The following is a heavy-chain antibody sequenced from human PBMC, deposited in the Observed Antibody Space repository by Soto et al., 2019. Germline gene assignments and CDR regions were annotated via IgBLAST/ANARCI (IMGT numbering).Heavy chain of an antibody. CDR3: ARGDIIAAAIRGNWFDP. Sequence: QVQLVQSGAEVKKPGASVKVSCKASGYTFTGYYMHWVRQAPGHGLEWMGWINPNSGGTNYAQKSQGWVTMTRDTYISTAYMELSRLRSDDTAVYYCARGDIIAAAIRGNWFDPWGQGTLVTVSS. CDR2: INPNSGGT. J-gene: IGHJ5*02. D-gene: IGHD6-13*01. CDR1: GYTFTGYY. V-gene: IGHV1-2*04.